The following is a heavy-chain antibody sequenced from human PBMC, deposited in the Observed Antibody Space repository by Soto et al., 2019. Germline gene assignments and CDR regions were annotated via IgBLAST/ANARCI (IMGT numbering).Heavy chain of an antibody. Sequence: SEPQSLTCSVSGGSISSSSYYWGWIRQPPGKGLEWIGSIYYSGSTYYNPSLKSRVTISVDTSKNQFSLKLSSVTAADTAVYYCARRLYYDFWSGPGPNWFDPWGQGTLVTVSS. CDR1: GGSISSSSYY. CDR3: ARRLYYDFWSGPGPNWFDP. D-gene: IGHD3-3*01. CDR2: IYYSGST. J-gene: IGHJ5*02. V-gene: IGHV4-39*01.